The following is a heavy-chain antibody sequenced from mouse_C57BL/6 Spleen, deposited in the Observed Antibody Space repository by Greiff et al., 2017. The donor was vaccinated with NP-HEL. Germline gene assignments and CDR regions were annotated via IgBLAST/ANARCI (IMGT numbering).Heavy chain of an antibody. J-gene: IGHJ3*01. CDR2: IHPNSGST. CDR3: ATMNWEFAY. Sequence: LQQPGAELVKPGASVKLSCKASGYTFTSYWMHWVKQRPGQGLEWIGMIHPNSGSTNYNEKFKSKATLTVDKSSSTAYMQLSSLTSEDSAVYYCATMNWEFAYWGQGTLVTVSA. V-gene: IGHV1-64*01. D-gene: IGHD4-1*01. CDR1: GYTFTSYW.